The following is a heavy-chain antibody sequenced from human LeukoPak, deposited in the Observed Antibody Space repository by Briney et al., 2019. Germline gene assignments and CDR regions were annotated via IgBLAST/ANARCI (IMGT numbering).Heavy chain of an antibody. J-gene: IGHJ4*02. CDR1: GFTFSNYE. Sequence: GGSLRLSCAASGFTFSNYEMNWVRQAPGRGLEWVSYISSSGTTIYYAESVKGRFTISRDNAKNSLSLQMNSLKVEDTAVYYCARDHNGPYTFDYWGQGTLVTVSS. CDR2: ISSSGTTI. V-gene: IGHV3-48*03. D-gene: IGHD2-2*02. CDR3: ARDHNGPYTFDY.